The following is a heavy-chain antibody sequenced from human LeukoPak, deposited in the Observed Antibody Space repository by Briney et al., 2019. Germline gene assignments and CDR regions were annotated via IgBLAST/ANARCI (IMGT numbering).Heavy chain of an antibody. CDR2: VSSSSSTI. CDR3: VKDQGSGHGSYTWGSFDY. Sequence: GGSLRLSCAASGLTFSSYRTSWVRQAPGKGLEWVSYVSSSSSTISYPDSVKGRFTISRDNAKNSLYLQMNNLRAEDTAVYYCVKDQGSGHGSYTWGSFDYWGLETRVTVSS. D-gene: IGHD3-10*01. J-gene: IGHJ4*01. CDR1: GLTFSSYR. V-gene: IGHV3-48*01.